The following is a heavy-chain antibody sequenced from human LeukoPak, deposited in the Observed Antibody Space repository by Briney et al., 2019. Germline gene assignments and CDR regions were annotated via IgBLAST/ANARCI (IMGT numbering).Heavy chain of an antibody. CDR2: IRYDGRSQ. D-gene: IGHD4-17*01. CDR1: GFTFSNYG. CDR3: AKEGEPTVTYYFDY. V-gene: IGHV3-30*02. Sequence: PGGSLRLSCATSGFTFSNYGMHWVRQAPGKGLEWVAFIRYDGRSQYYADSVKGRFTISRDNSKNTLYLQMNSLRAEDTAVYYCAKEGEPTVTYYFDYWGQGTLVTVSS. J-gene: IGHJ4*02.